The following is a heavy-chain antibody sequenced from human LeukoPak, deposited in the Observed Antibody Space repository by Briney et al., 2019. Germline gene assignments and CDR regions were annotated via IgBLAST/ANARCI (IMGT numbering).Heavy chain of an antibody. CDR1: GFTFSSYS. J-gene: IGHJ3*02. Sequence: GGSLRLSCVASGFTFSSYSRNWVRQAPGKGLEWVSSMSSSSSYIYYADSVKGRFTISRDNAKNSLYLQMNSLRAEDTAVYYCAREETVMGEAFDIWGQGTMVTVSS. D-gene: IGHD2-21*02. CDR2: MSSSSSYI. V-gene: IGHV3-21*01. CDR3: AREETVMGEAFDI.